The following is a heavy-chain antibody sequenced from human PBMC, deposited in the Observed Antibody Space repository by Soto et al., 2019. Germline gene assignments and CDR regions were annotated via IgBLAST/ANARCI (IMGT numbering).Heavy chain of an antibody. CDR2: IYPGDSDT. CDR3: ARHHGSPGSYYGMDV. CDR1: GYSFTSYW. V-gene: IGHV5-51*01. Sequence: PGESLKISCKGSGYSFTSYWINWVRQMPGKGLEWMGIIYPGDSDTRYSPSFQGQVTISADKSIDTAYLQWRSLKASDTAVYYCARHHGSPGSYYGMDVWGQGTTGTVSS. J-gene: IGHJ6*02. D-gene: IGHD6-13*01.